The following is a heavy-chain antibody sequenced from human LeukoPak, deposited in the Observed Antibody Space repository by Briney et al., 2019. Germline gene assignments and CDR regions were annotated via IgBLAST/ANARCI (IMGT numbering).Heavy chain of an antibody. CDR2: IWSDKSNK. Sequence: GGSLRLSCAASGFIFNHHAMHWVRQAPGKGLEWVAVIWSDKSNKFYADSVRGRFTISRDNSRKTVYLQMDTMTVEDTAVYYCAKDAQRGFDYSNSLEYWGQGALVTVAS. J-gene: IGHJ4*02. D-gene: IGHD4-11*01. CDR1: GFIFNHHA. CDR3: AKDAQRGFDYSNSLEY. V-gene: IGHV3-33*06.